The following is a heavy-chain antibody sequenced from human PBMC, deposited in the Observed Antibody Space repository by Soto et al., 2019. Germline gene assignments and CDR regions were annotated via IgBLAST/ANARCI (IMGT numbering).Heavy chain of an antibody. Sequence: GGSLRLSCAASGFSFQSYSMNWVRQDPVKGLEWVSYISRDGGAKYYADSVKGRFTISRDNVENSLFLQMNILRAEDTAVYYCVRDHNWAFDIWGQGTTVTVSS. CDR3: VRDHNWAFDI. J-gene: IGHJ3*02. CDR2: ISRDGGAK. CDR1: GFSFQSYS. V-gene: IGHV3-48*01.